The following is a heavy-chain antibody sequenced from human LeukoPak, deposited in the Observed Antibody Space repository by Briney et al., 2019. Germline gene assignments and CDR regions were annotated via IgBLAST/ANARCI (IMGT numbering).Heavy chain of an antibody. J-gene: IGHJ5*02. CDR1: GGSISSYY. D-gene: IGHD3-22*01. CDR3: ARGLNWFDP. V-gene: IGHV4-59*01. CDR2: IYYSGST. Sequence: TSETLSLTCTVSGGSISSYYWSWIQQPPGKGLEWIGYIYYSGSTNYNPSLKSRVTISVDTSKNQFSLKLSSVTAADTAVYYCARGLNWFDPWGQGTLVTVSS.